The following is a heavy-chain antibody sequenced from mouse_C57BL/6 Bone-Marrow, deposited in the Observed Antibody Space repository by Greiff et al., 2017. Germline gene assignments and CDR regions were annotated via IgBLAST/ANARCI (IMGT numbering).Heavy chain of an antibody. V-gene: IGHV1-69*01. CDR3: ASIPSYGYRDYSMDY. CDR2: IDPSDSYT. J-gene: IGHJ4*01. CDR1: GYTFTSYW. Sequence: QVQLKQSGAELVKPGASVKMSCKASGYTFTSYWMHWVKQRPGQGLEWIGEIDPSDSYTNYNQKFKGKSTLTADKSSSTAYMQLSSLTSEDSALYYGASIPSYGYRDYSMDYWGQGTSVTVSS. D-gene: IGHD2-9*01.